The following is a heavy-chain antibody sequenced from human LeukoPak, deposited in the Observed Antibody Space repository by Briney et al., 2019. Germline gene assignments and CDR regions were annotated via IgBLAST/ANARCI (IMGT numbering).Heavy chain of an antibody. CDR2: IYPGDSDT. V-gene: IGHV5-51*01. Sequence: GESLKISCKGSGYSFTSYWIGWVRQMPGKGLEWMGIIYPGDSDTRYSPSFQGQVTILADKSISTAYLQWSSLKASDTAMYYCAISGYYYGSGKGSDWFDPWGQGTLVTVSS. J-gene: IGHJ5*02. CDR3: AISGYYYGSGKGSDWFDP. D-gene: IGHD3-10*01. CDR1: GYSFTSYW.